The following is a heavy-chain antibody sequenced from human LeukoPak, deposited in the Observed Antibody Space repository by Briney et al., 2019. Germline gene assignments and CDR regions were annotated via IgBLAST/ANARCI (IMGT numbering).Heavy chain of an antibody. J-gene: IGHJ4*02. Sequence: GRSLRLSCAASGFTFSSYAMHWVRQAPGKGLEWVAVISYDGSNKYYADSVKGRFTISRDNSKNTLYLQMNSLRAEDTAVYYCARGGTMVRGLDYWGQGTLVTVSS. D-gene: IGHD3-10*01. CDR3: ARGGTMVRGLDY. CDR2: ISYDGSNK. V-gene: IGHV3-30-3*01. CDR1: GFTFSSYA.